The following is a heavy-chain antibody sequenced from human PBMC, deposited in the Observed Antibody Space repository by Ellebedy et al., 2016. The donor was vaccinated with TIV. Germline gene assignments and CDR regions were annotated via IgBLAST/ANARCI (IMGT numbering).Heavy chain of an antibody. CDR3: TRWTWP. CDR2: IYVAGAT. J-gene: IGHJ5*02. V-gene: IGHV3-53*05. D-gene: IGHD3/OR15-3a*01. CDR1: GFSVSSNY. Sequence: GESLKISCAASGFSVSSNYMAWVRQAPGKGPDWVSVIYVAGATKYADSVKGRFTISRDSSENTLYLQMNSLGSDDTAGYYCTRWTWPWGQGTLVTVSS.